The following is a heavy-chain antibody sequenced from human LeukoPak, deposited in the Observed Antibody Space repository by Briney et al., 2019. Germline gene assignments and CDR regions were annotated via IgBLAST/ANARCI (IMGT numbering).Heavy chain of an antibody. CDR1: GFTLSAHW. Sequence: GGSLRLSCAASGFTLSAHWMYWVRQAPGKGLEWVSYISSSSSTIYYADSVKGRFTISRDNAKNSLYLQMNSLRAEDTAVYYCARVGKRSYAIWSQGTMVTVSS. V-gene: IGHV3-48*04. J-gene: IGHJ3*02. CDR3: ARVGKRSYAI. CDR2: ISSSSSTI. D-gene: IGHD1-26*01.